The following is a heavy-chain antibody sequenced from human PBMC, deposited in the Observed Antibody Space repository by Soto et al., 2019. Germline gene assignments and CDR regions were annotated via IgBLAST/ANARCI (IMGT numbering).Heavy chain of an antibody. D-gene: IGHD3-3*01. CDR2: ISSSSSTI. V-gene: IGHV3-48*01. CDR1: GFTFSSYS. Sequence: EVQLVESGGGLVQPGGSLRLSCAASGFTFSSYSMNWVRHAPGKGLEWVSYISSSSSTIYYADSVKGRFTISRDNAKNSLYLQMNSLRAEDTAVYYCARDSYYDFWSGVNLFDPWGQGTLVTVSS. CDR3: ARDSYYDFWSGVNLFDP. J-gene: IGHJ5*02.